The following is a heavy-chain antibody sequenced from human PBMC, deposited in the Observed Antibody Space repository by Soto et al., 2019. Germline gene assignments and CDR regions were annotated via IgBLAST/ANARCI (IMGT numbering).Heavy chain of an antibody. V-gene: IGHV3-23*01. D-gene: IGHD6-6*01. CDR3: ARGGSSSEYYFDY. J-gene: IGHJ4*02. Sequence: EVQLLESGGNLVQPGGSLRLSCAASGFTFSNYAMSWVRQAPGKGLEWVSSINGRGDDTYYAGSVKGRFTISRDNSKNTLYLQMNSLRAEDTAVYYCARGGSSSEYYFDYWGQGTLVTVSS. CDR1: GFTFSNYA. CDR2: INGRGDDT.